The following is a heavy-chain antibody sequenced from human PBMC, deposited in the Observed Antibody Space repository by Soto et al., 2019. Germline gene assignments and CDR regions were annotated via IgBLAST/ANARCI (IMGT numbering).Heavy chain of an antibody. D-gene: IGHD3-10*01. J-gene: IGHJ4*02. Sequence: SETLSLTCAVYGGSFSGYYWSWIRQPPGKGLEWIGEINHSGSTNYNPSLKSRVTISVDTSKNQFSLKLSSVTAADTAVYYCARGPQLLLWFGELLGINYFDYWGQGTLVTVSS. V-gene: IGHV4-34*01. CDR1: GGSFSGYY. CDR3: ARGPQLLLWFGELLGINYFDY. CDR2: INHSGST.